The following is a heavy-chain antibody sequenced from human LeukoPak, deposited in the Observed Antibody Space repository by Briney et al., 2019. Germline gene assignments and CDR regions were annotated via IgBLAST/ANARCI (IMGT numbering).Heavy chain of an antibody. CDR3: AREPLGSGYYSYYGMDV. Sequence: PGGSLRLSCAASGFTVSSNYMSWVRQAPGKGLEWDSVIYSGGSTYYADSVKGRFTISRDNSKNTLYLQMNSLRAEDTAVYYCAREPLGSGYYSYYGMDVWGQGTTVTVSS. V-gene: IGHV3-53*01. D-gene: IGHD2-15*01. J-gene: IGHJ6*02. CDR2: IYSGGST. CDR1: GFTVSSNY.